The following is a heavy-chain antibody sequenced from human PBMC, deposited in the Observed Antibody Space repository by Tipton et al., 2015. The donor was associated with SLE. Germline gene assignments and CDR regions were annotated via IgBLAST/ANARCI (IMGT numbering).Heavy chain of an antibody. D-gene: IGHD6-6*01. CDR2: IYYSGST. Sequence: LSLTCTVSGGSISSYYWSWIRQPPGKGLEWIGYIYYSGSTNYNPSLKSRVTTSVDTSKNQFSLKLSSVTAADTAVYYCAMGGIAARQYYFDYWGQGTLVTVSS. V-gene: IGHV4-59*01. CDR3: AMGGIAARQYYFDY. J-gene: IGHJ4*02. CDR1: GGSISSYY.